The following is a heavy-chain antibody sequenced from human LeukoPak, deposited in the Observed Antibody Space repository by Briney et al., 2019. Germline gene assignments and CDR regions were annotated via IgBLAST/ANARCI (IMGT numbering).Heavy chain of an antibody. D-gene: IGHD6-19*01. CDR1: GHTFTGYY. CDR2: INPNSGGT. J-gene: IGHJ4*02. V-gene: IGHV1-2*02. Sequence: ASVKVSCKASGHTFTGYYMHWVRQAPGQGLEWMGWINPNSGGTNYAQKFQGRVTMTRDTSISTAYMELSRLRSDDTAVYYCAREPTPTVAGTSLDYLGQGTLVTVSP. CDR3: AREPTPTVAGTSLDY.